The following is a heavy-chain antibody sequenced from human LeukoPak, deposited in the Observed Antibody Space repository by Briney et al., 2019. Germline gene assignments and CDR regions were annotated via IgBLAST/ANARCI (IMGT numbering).Heavy chain of an antibody. J-gene: IGHJ3*02. D-gene: IGHD3-10*01. V-gene: IGHV3-48*03. CDR3: ACYGSGRTPRGAFDI. CDR2: ISNSGSTM. Sequence: QSGGSLRLSCAASGFTFSSFDMNWVRQAPGKGLEWLSYISNSGSTMYYADSVKGRFTISRDNAKNSLYLQMNSLRAEDTAVYYCACYGSGRTPRGAFDIWGQGTMVTVSS. CDR1: GFTFSSFD.